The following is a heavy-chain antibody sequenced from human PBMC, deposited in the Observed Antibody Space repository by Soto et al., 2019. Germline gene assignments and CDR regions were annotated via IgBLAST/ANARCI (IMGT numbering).Heavy chain of an antibody. CDR2: IYHGGTT. CDR1: GYSISSSSY. Sequence: SETLSLTCTVSGYSISSSSYWAWIRQPPGKGPEWIASIYHGGTTFYNPSLKSRITISVDTSNNQFSLKLTSVTAADTAVYYCARVHVMVVAGSTFDYWGHGTLVTVSS. D-gene: IGHD6-19*01. J-gene: IGHJ4*01. V-gene: IGHV4-38-2*02. CDR3: ARVHVMVVAGSTFDY.